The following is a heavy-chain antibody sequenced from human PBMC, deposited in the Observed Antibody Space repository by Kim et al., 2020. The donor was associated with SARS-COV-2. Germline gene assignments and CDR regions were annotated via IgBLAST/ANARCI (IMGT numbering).Heavy chain of an antibody. V-gene: IGHV3-23*01. D-gene: IGHD4-17*01. CDR3: AKVVHGDSYYYYGMDV. J-gene: IGHJ6*02. Sequence: SVEGRFTMSRDDSKNTLSLHMNSLRAEDTAVYYCAKVVHGDSYYYYGMDVWGQGTTVTVS.